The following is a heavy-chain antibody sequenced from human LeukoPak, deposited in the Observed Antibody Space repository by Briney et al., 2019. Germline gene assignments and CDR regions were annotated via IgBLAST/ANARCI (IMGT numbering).Heavy chain of an antibody. Sequence: SETLSLTCTVSGGSISSSDYYWGWIRQPPGKGLEWIGSVYYGGSTYYNPSLKSRVTISVDTSMNQFSLKLSFVTTADTAVYYCARALGYCSGGSCTRGYNWFDPWGQGTLVTVPS. J-gene: IGHJ5*02. CDR2: VYYGGST. D-gene: IGHD2-15*01. CDR3: ARALGYCSGGSCTRGYNWFDP. V-gene: IGHV4-39*01. CDR1: GGSISSSDYY.